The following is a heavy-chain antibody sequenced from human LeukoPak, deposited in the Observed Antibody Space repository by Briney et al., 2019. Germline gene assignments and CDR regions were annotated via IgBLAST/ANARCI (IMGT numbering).Heavy chain of an antibody. CDR2: IRTNADSYAT. CDR1: GFTFSGSA. J-gene: IGHJ4*02. CDR3: TRQDYYYDSGYINFDY. V-gene: IGHV3-73*01. Sequence: PGRSLRLSCAASGFTFSGSAMHWVRQASGKGLEWVGRIRTNADSYATTYAASVKGRFTISRDDSKSTAYLQMNSLKTEDTAVYYCTRQDYYYDSGYINFDYWGQGTLVTVSS. D-gene: IGHD3-10*01.